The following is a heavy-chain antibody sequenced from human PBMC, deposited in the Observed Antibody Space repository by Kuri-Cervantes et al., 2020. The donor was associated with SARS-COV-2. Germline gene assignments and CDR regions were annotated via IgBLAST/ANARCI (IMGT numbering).Heavy chain of an antibody. CDR3: TTGCSSTSCYRGVGYYYMDV. D-gene: IGHD2-2*02. J-gene: IGHJ6*03. CDR1: GYTFTSYD. CDR2: MNPSSGNT. V-gene: IGHV1-8*03. Sequence: ASVKVSCKASGYTFTSYDINWVRQATGQGLEWMGWMNPSSGNTGYAQKFQGRVTITRNTSISTAYMELSSLRSEDTAVYYCTTGCSSTSCYRGVGYYYMDVWGKGTTVTVSS.